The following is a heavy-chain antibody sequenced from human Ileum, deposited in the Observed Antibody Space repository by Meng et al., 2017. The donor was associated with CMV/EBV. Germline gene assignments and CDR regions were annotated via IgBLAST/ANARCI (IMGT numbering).Heavy chain of an antibody. CDR3: ARRPRITMIVVVISYFDY. CDR2: INHSGST. Sequence: SETLSLTCAVHGGSFSGYYWSWIRQPPGKGLEWIGEINHSGSTNYNPSLKSRVTISVDTSKNQFSLKLSSVTAADTAVYYCARRPRITMIVVVISYFDYWGQGTLVTVSS. V-gene: IGHV4-34*01. D-gene: IGHD3-22*01. CDR1: GGSFSGYY. J-gene: IGHJ4*02.